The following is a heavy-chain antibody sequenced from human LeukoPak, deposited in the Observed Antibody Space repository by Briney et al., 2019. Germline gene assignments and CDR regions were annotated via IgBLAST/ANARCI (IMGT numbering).Heavy chain of an antibody. CDR2: IYYSGST. CDR3: ARVQRGAFDI. Sequence: SETLSLPCAVYGGSFSGYYWSWIRQPPGKGLEWIGSIYYSGSTYYNPSLKSRVTISVDTSKNQFSLKLSSVTAADTAVYYCARVQRGAFDIWGQGTMVTVSS. V-gene: IGHV4-34*01. CDR1: GGSFSGYY. J-gene: IGHJ3*02.